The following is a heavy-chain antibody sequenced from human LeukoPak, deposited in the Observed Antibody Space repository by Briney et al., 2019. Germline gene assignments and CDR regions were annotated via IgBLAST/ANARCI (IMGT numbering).Heavy chain of an antibody. D-gene: IGHD5-18*01. CDR3: ARARRGYSYGYRAFDI. Sequence: GGSLRLSCAASGFTFSSYAMSWVRQAPGKGLEWVSAISGSGGSTYYADSVKGRFTISRDNSKNTLYLQMNSLRAEDTAVYYCARARRGYSYGYRAFDIWGQGTMVTVSS. J-gene: IGHJ3*02. CDR1: GFTFSSYA. V-gene: IGHV3-23*01. CDR2: ISGSGGST.